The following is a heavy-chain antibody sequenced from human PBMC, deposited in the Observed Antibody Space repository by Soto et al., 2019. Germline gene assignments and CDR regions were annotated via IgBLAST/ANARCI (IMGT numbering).Heavy chain of an antibody. CDR3: AREYREFCSSTSCYYNWFDP. V-gene: IGHV4-59*01. CDR2: IYYSGST. Sequence: SETLSLTCTVSGGSISSYYWSWIRHPPGKGLEWIGYIYYSGSTNYNPSLKSRVTISVDTSKNQFSLKLSSVTAADTAVYYCAREYREFCSSTSCYYNWFDPWGQGTLVTVSS. J-gene: IGHJ5*02. CDR1: GGSISSYY. D-gene: IGHD2-2*01.